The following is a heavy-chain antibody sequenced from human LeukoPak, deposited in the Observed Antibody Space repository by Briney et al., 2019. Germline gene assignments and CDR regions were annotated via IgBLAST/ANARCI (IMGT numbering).Heavy chain of an antibody. CDR3: ARGESGLYYYYYYGMDV. D-gene: IGHD3-10*01. J-gene: IGHJ6*02. CDR1: GGSISSYY. CDR2: IYYSGST. Sequence: PSETLSLTCTVSGGSISSYYWSWIRQPPGKGLEWLGYIYYSGSTNYNPSLKSRVTISVDTSKNQFSLKLSSVTAADTAVYYCARGESGLYYYYYYGMDVWGQGTTVTVSS. V-gene: IGHV4-59*01.